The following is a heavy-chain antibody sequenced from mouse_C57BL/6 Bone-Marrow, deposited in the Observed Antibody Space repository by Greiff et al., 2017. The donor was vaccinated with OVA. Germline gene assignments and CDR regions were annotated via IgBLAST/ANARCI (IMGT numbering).Heavy chain of an antibody. Sequence: QVQLQQSGAELVRPGTSVKVSCKASGYAFTNYLIEWVKQRPGQGLEWIGVIIPGSGGTNYNEKFKGKATLTADKSSSTAYMQLSSLTSEDSAVYFCARDPYYWGQGTTLTVSS. CDR2: IIPGSGGT. CDR3: ARDPYY. V-gene: IGHV1-54*01. J-gene: IGHJ2*01. CDR1: GYAFTNYL.